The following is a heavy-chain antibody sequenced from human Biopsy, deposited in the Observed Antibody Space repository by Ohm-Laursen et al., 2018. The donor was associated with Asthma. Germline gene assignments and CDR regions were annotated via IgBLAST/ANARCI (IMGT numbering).Heavy chain of an antibody. J-gene: IGHJ5*02. CDR2: ISGYNGDT. CDR3: VRDKVVVVPGSKGPTDWFDP. CDR1: GYTFSNYA. V-gene: IGHV1-18*04. Sequence: ASVKVSCKASGYTFSNYAISWVRQAPGQGLEWMGWISGYNGDTKFAQNVKGRLSLTTDTSTSTAYMELRSLTSDDTAVYYCVRDKVVVVPGSKGPTDWFDPWGQGTLVAVSS. D-gene: IGHD2-15*01.